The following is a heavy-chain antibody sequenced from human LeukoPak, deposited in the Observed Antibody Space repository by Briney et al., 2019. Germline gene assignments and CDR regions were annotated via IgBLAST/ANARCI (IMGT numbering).Heavy chain of an antibody. J-gene: IGHJ4*02. CDR1: GFTFSSNG. CDR2: IQNDGNNK. V-gene: IGHV3-30*02. CDR3: ARDWGTSSLYLVN. Sequence: RTGGSLRLSCAASGFTFSSNGMHWVRQAPGKGLEWVDFIQNDGNNKKYADSVKGRFTISRDNSKNTLYLQMNSLRAEDTAVYYCARDWGTSSLYLVNWGQGTLVTVSS. D-gene: IGHD6-6*01.